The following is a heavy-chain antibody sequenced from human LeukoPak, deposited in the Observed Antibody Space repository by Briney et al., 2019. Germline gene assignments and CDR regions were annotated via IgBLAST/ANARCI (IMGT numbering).Heavy chain of an antibody. Sequence: AASVKVSCKASGYTFTSYGISWVRQAPGQGLEWMGWISAYNGNTNYAQKLQGRVTMTTDTSTSTAYMELRSLRSDDTAVYYCARGRTTLGYCSSTSCYRGGEYDYWGQGTLVTVSS. V-gene: IGHV1-18*01. D-gene: IGHD2-2*01. J-gene: IGHJ4*02. CDR2: ISAYNGNT. CDR3: ARGRTTLGYCSSTSCYRGGEYDY. CDR1: GYTFTSYG.